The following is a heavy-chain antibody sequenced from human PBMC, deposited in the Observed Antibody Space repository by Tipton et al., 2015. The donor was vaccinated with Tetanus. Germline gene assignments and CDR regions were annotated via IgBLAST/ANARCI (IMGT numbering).Heavy chain of an antibody. J-gene: IGHJ4*02. CDR3: ARDPHTIRTGNHRGFDY. D-gene: IGHD3-10*01. Sequence: SLRLSCAASGFTFNTYNMNWVRQAPGKGLEWVSYISTSSTTIFYADSVRGRFTISRDNGKNLLYLEMNSLRVEDTAVYYCARDPHTIRTGNHRGFDYWGQGTLVTVSS. CDR2: ISTSSTTI. CDR1: GFTFNTYN. V-gene: IGHV3-48*04.